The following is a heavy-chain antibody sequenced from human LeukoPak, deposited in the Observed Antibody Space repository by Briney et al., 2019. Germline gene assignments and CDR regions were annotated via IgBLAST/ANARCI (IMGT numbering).Heavy chain of an antibody. CDR3: AKDVPSAYFDY. D-gene: IGHD2-2*01. V-gene: IGHV3-30*02. J-gene: IGHJ4*02. CDR2: IRYDESTK. CDR1: GFTYNNYG. Sequence: GGSLRLSRAASGFTYNNYGMHWVRQAPGKGLEWVAFIRYDESTKFYADSVKGRFTISRDNSKTTLYLQTDSLRAEDTADYYCAKDVPSAYFDYWGQGTLVTVSS.